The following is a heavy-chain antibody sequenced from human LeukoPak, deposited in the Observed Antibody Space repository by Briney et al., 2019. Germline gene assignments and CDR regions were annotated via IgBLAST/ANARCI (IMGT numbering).Heavy chain of an antibody. CDR3: ARDLPEGYDFWSGYLNPALDY. Sequence: ASVKVSCKASGYTFTSYGISWVRQAPGQGLEWVGWINAGNGNTKYSQKFQGRVTITRDTSASTAYMELSSLRSEDTAVYYCARDLPEGYDFWSGYLNPALDYWGQGTLVTVSS. CDR1: GYTFTSYG. CDR2: INAGNGNT. D-gene: IGHD3-3*01. J-gene: IGHJ4*02. V-gene: IGHV1-3*01.